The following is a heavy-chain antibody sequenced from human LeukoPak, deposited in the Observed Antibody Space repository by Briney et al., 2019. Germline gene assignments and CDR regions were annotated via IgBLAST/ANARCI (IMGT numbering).Heavy chain of an antibody. D-gene: IGHD4-23*01. CDR3: ARVKAVVTPWVFDY. V-gene: IGHV4-59*01. CDR2: IYYSGST. J-gene: IGHJ4*02. CDR1: GGSISTYY. Sequence: SETLSLTCTVSGGSISTYYWSWIRQPPGKGLEWIGYIYYSGSTYYNPSLKSRATISVDTSKNQFSLKLSSVTAADTAVYFCARVKAVVTPWVFDYWGQGSLVTVSS.